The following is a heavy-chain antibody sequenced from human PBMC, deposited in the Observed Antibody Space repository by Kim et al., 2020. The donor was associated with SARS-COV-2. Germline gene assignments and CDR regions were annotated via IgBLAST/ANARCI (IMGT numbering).Heavy chain of an antibody. D-gene: IGHD3-9*01. Sequence: PSLKSRVAMSVDTSKTQFSLHLGSVTAADTAVYYCAGNNYDVLTGHCFFDVWGQGTMVTVSS. J-gene: IGHJ3*01. CDR3: AGNNYDVLTGHCFFDV. V-gene: IGHV4-34*01.